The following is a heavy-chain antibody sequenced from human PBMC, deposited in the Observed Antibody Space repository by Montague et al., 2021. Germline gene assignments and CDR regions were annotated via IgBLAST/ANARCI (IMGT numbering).Heavy chain of an antibody. Sequence: QSGAEVKKPGESLRISCKASGYSFAPYWIGWVRQMPGKGLEWMGIIFPDDSDTKYSPSFQGQVNISADKSISTAYLQWTSLKASDSAMYYCARRSSTWPLYYFYYWGRGTLVIVSS. CDR2: IFPDDSDT. J-gene: IGHJ4*02. CDR1: GYSFAPYW. D-gene: IGHD6-13*01. CDR3: ARRSSTWPLYYFYY. V-gene: IGHV5-51*01.